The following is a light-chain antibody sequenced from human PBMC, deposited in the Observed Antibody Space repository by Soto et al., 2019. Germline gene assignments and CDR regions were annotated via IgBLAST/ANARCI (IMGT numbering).Light chain of an antibody. V-gene: IGLV1-40*01. J-gene: IGLJ2*01. Sequence: QSVLTQPTSVTGATGQRVTISCTGSSSNIGAGYDVHWYQQLPGTAPKILIYGNSNRPSGVPDRFSGSKSGTSASLAITGLQAEDEADYYCQSYDSSLSVVFGGGTKLTVL. CDR2: GNS. CDR1: SSNIGAGYD. CDR3: QSYDSSLSVV.